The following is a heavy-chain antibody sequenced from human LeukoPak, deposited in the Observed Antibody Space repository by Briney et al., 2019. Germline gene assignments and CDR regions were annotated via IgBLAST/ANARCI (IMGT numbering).Heavy chain of an antibody. Sequence: QTGGSLRLSCAASGFTFSSYAMSWVRQATGKGLEWVSAISGSGGSTYYADSVKGRFTISRDNSKNTLYLQMNSLRAEDTAVYYCAKGLGGSGSYRYYGMDVWGQGTTVTVSS. CDR2: ISGSGGST. V-gene: IGHV3-23*01. CDR3: AKGLGGSGSYRYYGMDV. CDR1: GFTFSSYA. D-gene: IGHD3-10*01. J-gene: IGHJ6*02.